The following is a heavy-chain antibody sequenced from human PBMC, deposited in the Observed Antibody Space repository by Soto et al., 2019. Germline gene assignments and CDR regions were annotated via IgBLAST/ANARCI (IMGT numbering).Heavy chain of an antibody. D-gene: IGHD5-12*01. CDR3: ARSRSTRKHFDP. CDR2: IYYTGSP. V-gene: IGHV4-59*01. CDR1: NGSISTYY. J-gene: IGHJ5*02. Sequence: SETLSHTCTVSNGSISTYYWSWIRRPPGRSLEWIGHIYYTGSPTYNPSLKSRVTISEDTYKKTVSLKLISVNAEDTDVYYCARSRSTRKHFDPRGRGALVPVSS.